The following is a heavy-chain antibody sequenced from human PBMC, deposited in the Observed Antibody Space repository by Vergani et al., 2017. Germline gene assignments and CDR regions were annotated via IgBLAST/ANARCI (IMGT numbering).Heavy chain of an antibody. CDR2: ISYDGSNK. Sequence: QVQLVESGGGVVQPGRSLRLSCAASGFTFSSYGMHWVRQAPGKGLEWVAVISYDGSNKYYADSVKGRFTISRDNSKNTLYLQMNSLRAEDTAVYYCARDGLLTGYLYEIDYWGQGTLVTVSS. CDR1: GFTFSSYG. CDR3: ARDGLLTGYLYEIDY. V-gene: IGHV3-30*03. J-gene: IGHJ4*02. D-gene: IGHD3-9*01.